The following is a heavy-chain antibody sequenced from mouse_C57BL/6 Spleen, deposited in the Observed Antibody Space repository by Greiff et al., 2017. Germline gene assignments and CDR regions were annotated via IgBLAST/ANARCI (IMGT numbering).Heavy chain of an antibody. V-gene: IGHV1-69*01. J-gene: IGHJ4*01. CDR2: IDPSDSYT. CDR3: ARTAYYSKGFYAMDY. Sequence: VQLQQPGAELVMPGASVKLSCKASGYTFTSYWMHWVKQRPGQGLEWLGEIDPSDSYTNYNQKFKGKSTLTVDKSSSTAYMQLSSLTSEDSAVYYCARTAYYSKGFYAMDYWGQGTSVTVSS. CDR1: GYTFTSYW. D-gene: IGHD2-5*01.